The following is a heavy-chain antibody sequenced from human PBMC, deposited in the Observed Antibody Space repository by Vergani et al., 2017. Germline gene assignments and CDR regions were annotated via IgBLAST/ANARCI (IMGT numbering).Heavy chain of an antibody. CDR2: IYWNDDQ. D-gene: IGHD1-7*01. Sequence: QITLKESGPTLVKPTQTLTLTCTFSGFSLNTRGVSVAWIRQPPGKALDWLPLIYWNDDQHYSPSLNNRVTITKDTYKNQVVLTMTNMDYVDTGTYYCVYRKTEWGTTSYFYPFYYYYYVDVWDKGTTVAVSS. CDR1: GFSLNTRGVS. V-gene: IGHV2-5*04. J-gene: IGHJ6*03. CDR3: VYRKTEWGTTSYFYPFYYYYYVDV.